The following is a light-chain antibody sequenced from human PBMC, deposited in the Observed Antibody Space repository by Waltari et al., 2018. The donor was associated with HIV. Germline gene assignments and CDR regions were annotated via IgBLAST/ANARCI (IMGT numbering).Light chain of an antibody. CDR2: EVT. CDR3: SSYAGSNILV. Sequence: QSALTQPPSASGSPGQSVTISCTGTSSDVGSYNYVSWYQQHPGKAPKLMIYEVTKRPSGVPDRFSGSKSGNTASLTVAGLHAEDEADYYCSSYAGSNILVFGGGTKLTVL. CDR1: SSDVGSYNY. J-gene: IGLJ2*01. V-gene: IGLV2-8*01.